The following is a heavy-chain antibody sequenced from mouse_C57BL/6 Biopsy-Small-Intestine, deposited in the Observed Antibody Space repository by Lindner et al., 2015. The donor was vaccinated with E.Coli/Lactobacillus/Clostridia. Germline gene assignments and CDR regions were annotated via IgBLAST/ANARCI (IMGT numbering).Heavy chain of an antibody. V-gene: IGHV1-82*01. Sequence: VQLQESGAELAKPGASVKISCKASGYAFSRSWMNWVKQRPGKGLEWIGWIYPGDGDTNYNGKFKDKATLTADKSSSTAYMQLISLTSEDSAVYFCARGFYDGGDYWGQGTTLTVSS. CDR3: ARGFYDGGDY. CDR2: IYPGDGDT. CDR1: GYAFSRSW. D-gene: IGHD2-13*01. J-gene: IGHJ2*01.